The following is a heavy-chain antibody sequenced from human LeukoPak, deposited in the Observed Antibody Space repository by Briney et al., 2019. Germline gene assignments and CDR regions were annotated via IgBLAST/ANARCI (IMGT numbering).Heavy chain of an antibody. CDR3: ARGPRWYSSSWYLDY. Sequence: ASVKVSCKASGYTFTSYDINWVRQATGQGLEWMGWISAYNGNTNYAQKLQGRVTMTTDTSTSTAYMELRSLRSDDTAVYYCARGPRWYSSSWYLDYWGQGTLVTVSS. CDR1: GYTFTSYD. CDR2: ISAYNGNT. J-gene: IGHJ4*02. D-gene: IGHD6-13*01. V-gene: IGHV1-18*01.